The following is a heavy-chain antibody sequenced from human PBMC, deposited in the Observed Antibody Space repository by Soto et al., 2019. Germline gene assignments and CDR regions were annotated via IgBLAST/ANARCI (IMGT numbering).Heavy chain of an antibody. Sequence: PSETLSLTCTVSGGSISNYYWSWVRQSPGKGLEWIGYIYYSGPTNYNPSLKSRVTISIDTSKNQFSLKLSSVTAADTAVYYCARARSYYFGMDVWGQGTTVTVSS. CDR1: GGSISNYY. CDR3: ARARSYYFGMDV. J-gene: IGHJ6*02. V-gene: IGHV4-59*01. CDR2: IYYSGPT.